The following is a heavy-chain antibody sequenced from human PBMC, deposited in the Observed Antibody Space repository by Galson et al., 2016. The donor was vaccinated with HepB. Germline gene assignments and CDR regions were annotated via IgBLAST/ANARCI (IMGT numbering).Heavy chain of an antibody. CDR3: ARDAQKWLHRLVY. CDR2: INAANGNA. J-gene: IGHJ4*02. V-gene: IGHV1-3*01. Sequence: GYSFSDYAMHWVRQAPGQRLEWMGWINAANGNAKYSQKFQGRVTISRDTSASTSYMELSSLRSEDTAVYYCARDAQKWLHRLVYWGQGTLVTVSS. CDR1: GYSFSDYA. D-gene: IGHD3-22*01.